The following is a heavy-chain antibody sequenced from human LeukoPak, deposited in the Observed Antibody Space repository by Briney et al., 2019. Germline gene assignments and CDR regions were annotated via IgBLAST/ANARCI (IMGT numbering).Heavy chain of an antibody. CDR3: ARDDASSGYRSTHFDY. CDR2: ISYDGSNK. V-gene: IGHV3-30*03. D-gene: IGHD3-22*01. CDR1: GFTFSSYG. J-gene: IGHJ4*02. Sequence: GGSLRLSCAASGFTFSSYGMHGVRQAPAKGLEWGAVISYDGSNKYYADSVKGRFTISRDNSKNTLYLQMHSLRAEDTAVYYCARDDASSGYRSTHFDYWGQGTLGTVSS.